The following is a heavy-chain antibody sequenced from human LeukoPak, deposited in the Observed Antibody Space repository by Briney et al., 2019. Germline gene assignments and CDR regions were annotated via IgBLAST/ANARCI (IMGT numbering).Heavy chain of an antibody. Sequence: PSETLSLTCTVSGGSIRSYYWSWIRQPPGKGLEWIGYFYYSGSTNYNPSLKSRVTISVDTSKNQFSLKLSSVTAADTAVYYCARTNAFDIWGQGTMVTVSS. CDR1: GGSIRSYY. CDR2: FYYSGST. CDR3: ARTNAFDI. V-gene: IGHV4-59*08. J-gene: IGHJ3*02.